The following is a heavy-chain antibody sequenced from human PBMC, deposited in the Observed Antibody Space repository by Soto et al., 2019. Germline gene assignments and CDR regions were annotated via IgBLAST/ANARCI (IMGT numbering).Heavy chain of an antibody. D-gene: IGHD2-15*01. V-gene: IGHV4-39*01. J-gene: IGHJ4*01. CDR3: VHSPNVAVDH. CDR1: GGSISSSSYY. Sequence: SETLSLTCTVSGGSISSSSYYWGWIRQPPGKGLEWIGEISQTETTAYSPSLKSRVSISADTSKKQFSLTLTSVTAADTAVYYCVHSPNVAVDHWGHGTLVTVSS. CDR2: ISQTETT.